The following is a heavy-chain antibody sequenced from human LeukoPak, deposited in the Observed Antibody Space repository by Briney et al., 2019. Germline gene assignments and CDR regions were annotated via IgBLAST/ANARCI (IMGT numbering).Heavy chain of an antibody. D-gene: IGHD6-19*01. CDR2: INAGNGNT. CDR1: RYTFTSYA. V-gene: IGHV1-3*01. J-gene: IGHJ4*02. CDR3: ARDLRDGSGWPY. Sequence: ASVNVSCKASRYTFTSYAMHWVRQAPGQRLEWMGWINAGNGNTKYSQKFQGRVTITRDTSASTAYMELSSQRSEDTAVYYCARDLRDGSGWPYWGQGTLVTVSS.